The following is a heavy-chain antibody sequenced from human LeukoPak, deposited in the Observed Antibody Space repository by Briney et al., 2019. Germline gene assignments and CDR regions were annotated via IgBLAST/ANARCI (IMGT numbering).Heavy chain of an antibody. CDR2: TYYRSKLYN. Sequence: SQTLSLTCAISGDSFSSNSATWNWIRQSRSRGLEWLGRTYYRSKLYNGYAVSVKSRITINPDTSKNQFSLQLNSVTPEDTAVYYCARSTSGYLREWGQGTLVTVSS. CDR1: GDSFSSNSAT. J-gene: IGHJ4*02. V-gene: IGHV6-1*01. CDR3: ARSTSGYLRE. D-gene: IGHD3-22*01.